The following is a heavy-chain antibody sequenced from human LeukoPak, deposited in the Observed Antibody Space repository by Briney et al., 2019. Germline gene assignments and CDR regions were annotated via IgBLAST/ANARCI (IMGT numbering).Heavy chain of an antibody. J-gene: IGHJ3*02. CDR3: ARVITLSGWHRASNDAFDI. V-gene: IGHV3-48*02. CDR1: GFTFSSYS. D-gene: IGHD6-19*01. Sequence: PGGSLRLSCAASGFTFSSYSMNWVRQAPGEGLEWVSYISSSSSTIYYADSVKGRFTISRDNAKNSLYLQMNSLRDEDTAVYYCARVITLSGWHRASNDAFDIWGQGTMVTVSS. CDR2: ISSSSSTI.